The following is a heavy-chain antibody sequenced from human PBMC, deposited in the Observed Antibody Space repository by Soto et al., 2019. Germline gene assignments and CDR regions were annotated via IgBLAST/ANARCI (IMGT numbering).Heavy chain of an antibody. CDR2: IKQDGSEK. D-gene: IGHD6-19*01. Sequence: EVQLVESGGGLVQPGGSLRLSCAASGFTFSSYWMSWVRQAPGKGLEWVANIKQDGSEKYYADSVKGRFTISRDNAKNSLYLQMNSLRAEDTAVYYCARVDAVSTAYYSYGMDVWGQGTTVTVSS. J-gene: IGHJ6*02. CDR3: ARVDAVSTAYYSYGMDV. CDR1: GFTFSSYW. V-gene: IGHV3-7*04.